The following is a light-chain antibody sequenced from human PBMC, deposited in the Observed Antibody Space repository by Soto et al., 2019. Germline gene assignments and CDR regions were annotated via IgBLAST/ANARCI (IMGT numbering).Light chain of an antibody. V-gene: IGKV3-15*01. CDR2: TAS. CDR1: QSVSSN. Sequence: EIVMTQSPATLSVSPGERATLSCRASQSVSSNLAWYQQKPGQAPRLLIYTASTRATAIPARFSGSGSGTEFTLTIGSLQSEDFAVYFCQQYNNWPYTFGQGTKLEIK. CDR3: QQYNNWPYT. J-gene: IGKJ2*01.